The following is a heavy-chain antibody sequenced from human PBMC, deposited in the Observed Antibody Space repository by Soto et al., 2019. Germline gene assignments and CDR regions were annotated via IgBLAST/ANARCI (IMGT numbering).Heavy chain of an antibody. J-gene: IGHJ5*02. V-gene: IGHV1-18*04. CDR3: ARDSRRYWRGGSCFHFDP. CDR2: ISAYNGNT. D-gene: IGHD2-15*01. Sequence: QVQLVQSGAEVKKPGASVKVSCKASGYTFTSYGISWVRQAPGQGLEWMGWISAYNGNTNYAQKLQGRVTMTTDTSTSTAYMKLRSLRADDRAVYSCARDSRRYWRGGSCFHFDPWGQGTLVTVSS. CDR1: GYTFTSYG.